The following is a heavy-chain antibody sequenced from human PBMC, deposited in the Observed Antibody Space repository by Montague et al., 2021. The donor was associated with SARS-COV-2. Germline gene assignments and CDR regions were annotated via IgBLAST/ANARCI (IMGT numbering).Heavy chain of an antibody. D-gene: IGHD3-9*01. CDR1: GFTFSSYE. CDR2: ISSSGSTI. CDR3: ARGGGSYYDILTGYYSVRFYGGMDV. V-gene: IGHV3-48*03. J-gene: IGHJ6*02. Sequence: SLRLSCAASGFTFSSYEMNWVRQAPGKGLEWVSYISSSGSTIYYADSVKGRFTISRDNAKNSLYLQMNSLRAEDTAVYYCARGGGSYYDILTGYYSVRFYGGMDVWGQGTTVTVSS.